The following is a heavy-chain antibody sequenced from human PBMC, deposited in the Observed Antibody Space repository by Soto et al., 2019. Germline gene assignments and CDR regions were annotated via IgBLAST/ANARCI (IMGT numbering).Heavy chain of an antibody. D-gene: IGHD2-15*01. Sequence: QLQLQESGPGLVKPSETLSLTCTASGGSISSSSYYWGWIRQPPGKGLEWIGSIYYSGNTYYTPSLKSRVTISVDTSKNQFSLKLSSVTAADTAVYYCAREGGRYCTGGSCQVDYWGQGTLVTVSS. CDR3: AREGGRYCTGGSCQVDY. V-gene: IGHV4-39*02. J-gene: IGHJ4*02. CDR1: GGSISSSSYY. CDR2: IYYSGNT.